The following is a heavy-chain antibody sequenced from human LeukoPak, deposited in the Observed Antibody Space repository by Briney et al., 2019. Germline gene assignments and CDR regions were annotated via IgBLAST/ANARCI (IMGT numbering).Heavy chain of an antibody. CDR2: IIPIFGTA. V-gene: IGHV1-69*13. CDR1: GGTFSSYA. Sequence: SVKVSCKASGGTFSSYAISWVRQAPGQGLEWMGGIIPIFGTANYAQKFQGRVTITADESTSTAYTELSSLGSEDTAVYYCASDLERDGYNMPETPWGQGTLVTVSS. CDR3: ASDLERDGYNMPETP. J-gene: IGHJ5*02. D-gene: IGHD5-24*01.